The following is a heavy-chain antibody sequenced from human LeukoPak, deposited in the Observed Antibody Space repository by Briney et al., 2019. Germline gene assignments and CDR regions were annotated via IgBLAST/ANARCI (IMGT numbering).Heavy chain of an antibody. CDR3: ARGSVTTLDY. V-gene: IGHV3-13*01. J-gene: IGHJ4*01. CDR2: IGTAGDT. CDR1: GFTFSSYD. Sequence: PGGSLRLSCAASGFTFSSYDMHWVRQATGKGLEWVSAIGTAGDTYYPGSVKGRFTISRENAKNSLYLQMNSLRAGDTAVYYCARGSVTTLDYWGQEPWSPSPQ. D-gene: IGHD4-17*01.